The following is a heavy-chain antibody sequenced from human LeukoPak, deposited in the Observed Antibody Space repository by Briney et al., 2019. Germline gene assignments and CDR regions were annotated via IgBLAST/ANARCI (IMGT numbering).Heavy chain of an antibody. CDR3: ASYYGLRYFDRDY. Sequence: GGSLRLSCAASGFTFSDYAMSWVRQAPEKGLEWVSAISGSGVSTSFSDYYLDSVKGRFTISRDNAKNSLYLQMNSLRAEDTAVYYCASYYGLRYFDRDYWGQGTLVTVSS. CDR2: ISGSGVST. V-gene: IGHV3-23*01. D-gene: IGHD3-9*01. CDR1: GFTFSDYA. J-gene: IGHJ4*02.